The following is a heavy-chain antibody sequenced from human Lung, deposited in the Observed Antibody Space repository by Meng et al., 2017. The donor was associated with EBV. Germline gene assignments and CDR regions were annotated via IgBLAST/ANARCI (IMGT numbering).Heavy chain of an antibody. V-gene: IGHV3-15*01. CDR1: GFTFSNAW. J-gene: IGHJ4*02. Sequence: EVQLVESGGGLVKPGGSLSLSCAASGFTFSNAWMSWVRQAPGKGLEWVGRIKSKTDGGTTDYAAPVKGRFTISRDDSKNMLYLQMNSLKSEDTAVYYCTRWSYGGTAYWGQGTLVTVSS. CDR2: IKSKTDGGTT. D-gene: IGHD4-23*01. CDR3: TRWSYGGTAY.